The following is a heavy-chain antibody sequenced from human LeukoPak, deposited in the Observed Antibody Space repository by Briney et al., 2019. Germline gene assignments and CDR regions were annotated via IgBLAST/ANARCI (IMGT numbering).Heavy chain of an antibody. V-gene: IGHV4-30-4*01. CDR2: TYYSGST. CDR1: GGSISSGDYY. D-gene: IGHD3-22*01. CDR3: ARPYYYDSRIDP. J-gene: IGHJ5*02. Sequence: SETLSLTCTVSGGSISSGDYYWSWIRQPPGKGLEWIGYTYYSGSTYYNPSLKNRVSISVDTSKNQFSLNLSPVTAADTAVYYCARPYYYDSRIDPWGQGTLVTVSP.